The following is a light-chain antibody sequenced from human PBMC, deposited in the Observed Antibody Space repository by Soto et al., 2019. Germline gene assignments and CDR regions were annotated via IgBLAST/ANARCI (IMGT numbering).Light chain of an antibody. J-gene: IGKJ5*01. Sequence: EIVVTQSPGTLSLSPGERATLSCRASQSVSSSYLAWYQHKPGQAPRLLIYGASGRATGIPDRFSGSGAGADFTLTISRLEPEDFAVYYCQQYGSSPPVTFGQGTRLAI. CDR1: QSVSSSY. CDR2: GAS. CDR3: QQYGSSPPVT. V-gene: IGKV3-20*01.